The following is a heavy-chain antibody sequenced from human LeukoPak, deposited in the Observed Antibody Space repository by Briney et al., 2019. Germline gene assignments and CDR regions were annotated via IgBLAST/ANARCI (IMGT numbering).Heavy chain of an antibody. CDR1: GYTFTSYD. D-gene: IGHD6-13*01. Sequence: PAASVKVSCKASGYTFTSYDINWVRQATGQGLEWMGWMNPNSGNTGYAQKFQGRVTITRNTSISTAYMELSSLRSEDTAVYYCARGVAASPNRYYYYYMDVWGKGTTVTVSS. V-gene: IGHV1-8*03. CDR2: MNPNSGNT. CDR3: ARGVAASPNRYYYYYMDV. J-gene: IGHJ6*03.